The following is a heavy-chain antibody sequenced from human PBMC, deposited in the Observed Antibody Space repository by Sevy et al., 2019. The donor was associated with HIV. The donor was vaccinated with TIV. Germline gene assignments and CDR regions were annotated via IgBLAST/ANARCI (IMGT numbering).Heavy chain of an antibody. CDR3: AGASGYSSSWYRENNWFDP. Sequence: GGSLRLSCAASGFTFSSYGMHWVRQAPGKGLEWVAFIRYDGNNKYYTGSVKGRFTISRDNSKNTLYLQMNSLRAEDTAVYYCAGASGYSSSWYRENNWFDPWGQGTLVTVSS. J-gene: IGHJ5*02. CDR2: IRYDGNNK. V-gene: IGHV3-30*02. D-gene: IGHD6-13*01. CDR1: GFTFSSYG.